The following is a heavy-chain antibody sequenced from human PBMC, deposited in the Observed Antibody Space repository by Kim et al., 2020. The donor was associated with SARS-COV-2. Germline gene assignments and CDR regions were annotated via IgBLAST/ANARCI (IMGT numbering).Heavy chain of an antibody. Sequence: SETLSLTCAVYGGSFSGYYWSWIRQPPGKGLEWIGEINHSGSTNYNPSLKSRVTISVDTSKNQFSLKLSSVTAADTAVYYCARARNIVGARSAFDIWGQGTMVTVSS. D-gene: IGHD1-26*01. J-gene: IGHJ3*02. CDR2: INHSGST. V-gene: IGHV4-34*01. CDR1: GGSFSGYY. CDR3: ARARNIVGARSAFDI.